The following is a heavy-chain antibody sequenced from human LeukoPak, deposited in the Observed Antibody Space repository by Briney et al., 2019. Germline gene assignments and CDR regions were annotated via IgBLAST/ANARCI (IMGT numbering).Heavy chain of an antibody. CDR3: ATRIAVAGKFDY. V-gene: IGHV4-34*01. D-gene: IGHD6-19*01. Sequence: SETLSLTCAVYGGSFSGYYWSWIRQPPGKGLEWIGEINHSGSTNYNPSLKSRVTISVDTSKSQFSLKLSSVTAADTAVYYCATRIAVAGKFDYWGQGTLVTVSS. CDR1: GGSFSGYY. J-gene: IGHJ4*02. CDR2: INHSGST.